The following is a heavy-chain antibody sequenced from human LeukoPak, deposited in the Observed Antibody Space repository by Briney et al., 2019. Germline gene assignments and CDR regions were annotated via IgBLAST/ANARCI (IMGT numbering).Heavy chain of an antibody. Sequence: GGSLRLSCAASGFTFSSYGMSWVRQAPGKGLEWFSAMSGSGGSTYYADSVKGRFTISRDNSKKTLYMQMNSLRAEDTAVYCCASRSGDGPYYFDYWGQGTLVTVSS. D-gene: IGHD5-12*01. CDR3: ASRSGDGPYYFDY. V-gene: IGHV3-23*01. J-gene: IGHJ4*02. CDR2: MSGSGGST. CDR1: GFTFSSYG.